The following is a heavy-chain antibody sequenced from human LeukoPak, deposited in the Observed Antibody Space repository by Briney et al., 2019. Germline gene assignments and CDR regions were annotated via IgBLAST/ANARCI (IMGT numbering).Heavy chain of an antibody. Sequence: GGSLRLSCAASRFTFSSYAMSWVRQAPGKGLEWVSAISGSGVSTFYADSVKGRVTISRDNSKSTLYLQMNSLRTEDTAVYYCAKAGSVYSGYYDYWGQGIRVTVSS. CDR3: AKAGSVYSGYYDY. V-gene: IGHV3-23*01. J-gene: IGHJ4*02. CDR2: ISGSGVST. D-gene: IGHD5-12*01. CDR1: RFTFSSYA.